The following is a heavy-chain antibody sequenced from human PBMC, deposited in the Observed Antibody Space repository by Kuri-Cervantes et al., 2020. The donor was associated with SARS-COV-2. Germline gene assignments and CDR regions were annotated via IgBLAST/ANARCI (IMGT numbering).Heavy chain of an antibody. CDR1: GGSIRSYY. CDR3: AGFLKGIVGGKKYYFDY. V-gene: IGHV4-38-2*02. Sequence: SETLSLTCNVSGGSIRSYYWGWIRQPPGKGLEWIGSIYHSGSTYYNPSLKSRVTISVDTSKNQFSLKLSSVTAADTAVYYCAGFLKGIVGGKKYYFDYWGQGTLVTVSS. CDR2: IYHSGST. D-gene: IGHD3-16*01. J-gene: IGHJ4*02.